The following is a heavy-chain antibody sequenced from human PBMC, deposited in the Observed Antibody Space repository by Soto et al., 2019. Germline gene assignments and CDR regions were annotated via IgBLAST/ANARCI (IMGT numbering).Heavy chain of an antibody. V-gene: IGHV4-39*01. CDR3: VRPVNFYYYYMDV. CDR2: IFYSGST. J-gene: IGHJ6*03. CDR1: GVSISSSSDY. Sequence: QPQLQESGPGLVKPSETLSLTCTVSGVSISSSSDYWRWIRQPPGKGLEWIGSIFYSGSTYYNPSLESRVTISIDTSKNQFSLKLSSVAAADTAVYYCVRPVNFYYYYMDVWGKGTTVTVSS.